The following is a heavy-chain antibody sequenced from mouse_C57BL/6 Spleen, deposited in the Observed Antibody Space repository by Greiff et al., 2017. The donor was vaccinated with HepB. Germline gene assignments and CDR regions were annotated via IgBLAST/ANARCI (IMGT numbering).Heavy chain of an antibody. J-gene: IGHJ3*01. CDR2: IHPNSGST. V-gene: IGHV1-64*01. D-gene: IGHD3-2*02. Sequence: VQLQQPGAELVKPGASVKLSCKASGYTFTSYWMHWVKQRPGQGLEWIGMIHPNSGSTNYNEKFKSKDTLTVDKSSSTAYMQLSSLTSEDSAVYYCARSGSSGYGFAYWGQGTLVTVSA. CDR1: GYTFTSYW. CDR3: ARSGSSGYGFAY.